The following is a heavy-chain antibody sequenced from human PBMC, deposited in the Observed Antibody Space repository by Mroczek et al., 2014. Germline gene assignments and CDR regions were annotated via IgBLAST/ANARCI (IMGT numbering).Heavy chain of an antibody. CDR3: ARGPWAPPFDCSGGSCFPEYFDY. V-gene: IGHV4-34*01. Sequence: VQLQQWGGXTVVSFGDPVPHLRCLWWVRSVVTTGAGSASPRKGLEWIGEINHSGSTNYNPSLKSRVTISVDTSKNQFSLKLSSVTAADTAVYYCARGPWAPPFDCSGGSCFPEYFDYWGQGTLVTVSS. CDR1: WVRSVVTT. CDR2: INHSGST. D-gene: IGHD2-15*01. J-gene: IGHJ4*02.